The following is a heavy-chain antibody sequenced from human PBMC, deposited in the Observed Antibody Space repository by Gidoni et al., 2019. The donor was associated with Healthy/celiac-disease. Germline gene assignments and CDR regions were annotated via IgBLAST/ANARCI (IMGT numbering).Heavy chain of an antibody. Sequence: QVQLVESGGGVVQPGRSRRLSWAASGCTFSSYAMHWVRQAPGKGLGWVAVISYDGSNKYSAASVKGRFTISRDNSKNTLYLQMNSLRAEDTAVYYCARDRVAAAVREYNWFDPWGQGTLVTVSS. CDR3: ARDRVAAAVREYNWFDP. D-gene: IGHD6-13*01. CDR1: GCTFSSYA. CDR2: ISYDGSNK. J-gene: IGHJ5*02. V-gene: IGHV3-30-3*01.